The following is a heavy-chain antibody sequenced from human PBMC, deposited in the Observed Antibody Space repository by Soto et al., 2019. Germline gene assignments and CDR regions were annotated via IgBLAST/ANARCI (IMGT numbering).Heavy chain of an antibody. J-gene: IGHJ6*02. Sequence: SETLSLTCAVYGGSFSGYYWSWIRQPPGKGLEWIGEINHSGSTNYNPSLKSRVTISVDTSKNQFSLKLSSVTAADTAVYYCARGSSSSWYYYYYGMDVWGQGTTVTVSS. CDR1: GGSFSGYY. D-gene: IGHD6-13*01. CDR2: INHSGST. CDR3: ARGSSSSWYYYYYGMDV. V-gene: IGHV4-34*01.